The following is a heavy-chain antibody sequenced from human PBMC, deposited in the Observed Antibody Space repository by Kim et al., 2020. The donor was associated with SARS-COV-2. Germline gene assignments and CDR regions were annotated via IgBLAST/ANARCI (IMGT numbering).Heavy chain of an antibody. V-gene: IGHV1-18*01. J-gene: IGHJ4*02. Sequence: ASVKVSCKASGYTFTSYGISWVRQAPGQGLEWMGWISAYNGNTNYAQKLQGRVTMTTDTSASTAYMELRSLRTDDTAVYYCERHVVVTARNYFDYWGQGTLFTVSS. CDR2: ISAYNGNT. D-gene: IGHD2-21*02. CDR1: GYTFTSYG. CDR3: ERHVVVTARNYFDY.